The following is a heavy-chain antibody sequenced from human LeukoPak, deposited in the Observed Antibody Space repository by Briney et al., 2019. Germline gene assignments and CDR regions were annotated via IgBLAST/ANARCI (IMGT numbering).Heavy chain of an antibody. CDR3: ARLGLWSGYGKYYYYGMDV. Sequence: ASVKVSCKASGYTLTGYYVHWVRQAPGQGLERMGWMNPNSGNTGYAQKFQGRVTMTRNTSKSTAYMELSSLRSEDTAVYYCARLGLWSGYGKYYYYGMDVWGQGTTVTVSS. J-gene: IGHJ6*02. CDR2: MNPNSGNT. D-gene: IGHD3-3*01. CDR1: GYTLTGYY. V-gene: IGHV1-8*01.